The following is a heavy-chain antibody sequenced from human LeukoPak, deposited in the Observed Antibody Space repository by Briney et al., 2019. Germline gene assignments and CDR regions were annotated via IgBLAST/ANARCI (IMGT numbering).Heavy chain of an antibody. V-gene: IGHV3-48*02. Sequence: PGGSVTLYCAASGFTFRSYSMNWLRQAPGQGLKWVSYISSSSSTIYYADSVKGRFTISRDNAKNSLYLHMNSLRDEDTAVYYCARDPDAVYYYDSSGYHNYFDYWGQGTLVTVSS. CDR2: ISSSSSTI. J-gene: IGHJ4*02. CDR3: ARDPDAVYYYDSSGYHNYFDY. D-gene: IGHD3-22*01. CDR1: GFTFRSYS.